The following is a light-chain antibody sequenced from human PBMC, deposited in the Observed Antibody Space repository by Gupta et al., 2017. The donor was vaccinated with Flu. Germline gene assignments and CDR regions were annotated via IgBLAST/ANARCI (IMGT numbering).Light chain of an antibody. CDR1: RLGDKY. V-gene: IGLV3-1*01. J-gene: IGLJ3*02. CDR3: LAWDSNTANWV. CDR2: QDN. Sequence: GQAASITCSGDRLGDKYACWYQQKPGLSPVLLIYQDNKRPSGIPERFSGSNSGSIATLTISGTQAIDEAAYYCLAWDSNTANWVFGGGTKLTVL.